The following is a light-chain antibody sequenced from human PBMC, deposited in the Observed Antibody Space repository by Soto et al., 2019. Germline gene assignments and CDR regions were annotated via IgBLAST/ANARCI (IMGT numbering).Light chain of an antibody. V-gene: IGKV1-5*01. CDR2: DAY. J-gene: IGKJ4*01. CDR3: QQYESYSPLT. Sequence: DIQMTQSPSILSASVGDRVTITCRASQSIRSWLAWYQQKPAKAPNLLIYDAYSLESRVPSRFSGRRSGTEFTLTIAGLQPEDFATYYCQQYESYSPLTFGGGTKVEIK. CDR1: QSIRSW.